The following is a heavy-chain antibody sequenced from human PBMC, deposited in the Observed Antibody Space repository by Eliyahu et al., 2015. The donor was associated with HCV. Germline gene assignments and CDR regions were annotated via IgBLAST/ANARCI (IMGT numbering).Heavy chain of an antibody. CDR1: GGSIXPYY. D-gene: IGHD6-19*01. CDR3: ASGGGGIAVAGTGGWFDP. CDR2: IHYSGST. J-gene: IGHJ5*02. Sequence: QVQLQESGPGLVKPSETLSLTCTVSGGSIXPYYWSWIRQPPGKGLEWIGFIHYSGSTNYNPPLKSRVTISLDTSKNQFSLNLTSVTAADTAVYYCASGGGGIAVAGTGGWFDPWGQGTLVTVSS. V-gene: IGHV4-59*01.